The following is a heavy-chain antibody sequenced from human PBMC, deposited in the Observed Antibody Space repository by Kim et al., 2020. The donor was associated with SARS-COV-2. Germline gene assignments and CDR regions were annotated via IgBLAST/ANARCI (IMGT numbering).Heavy chain of an antibody. CDR3: ARLSPLYTYYYDSSGFRDY. CDR1: GFTFSRNW. Sequence: GGSLRLSCAASGFTFSRNWMSWVRQAPGKGLEWVANIKQDGSEKYYVDSVKGRFTISRDNSKNSLYLQMNSLRAEDTAVYYCARLSPLYTYYYDSSGFRDYWGQATLVTVSS. D-gene: IGHD3-22*01. V-gene: IGHV3-7*03. J-gene: IGHJ4*02. CDR2: IKQDGSEK.